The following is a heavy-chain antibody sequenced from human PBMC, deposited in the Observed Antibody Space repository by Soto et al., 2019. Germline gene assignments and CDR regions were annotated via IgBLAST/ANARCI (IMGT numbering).Heavy chain of an antibody. J-gene: IGHJ4*02. CDR1: GGSISSGGYY. CDR3: ARGHSGSPTRFDY. CDR2: IYYSGST. Sequence: QVQLQESGPGLVKPSQTLSLTCTVSGGSISSGGYYWSWIRQHPGKGLEWIGYIYYSGSTYYNPSLKRRVTISVDTSKNQFSLKLSSVTAADTAVYYCARGHSGSPTRFDYWGQGTLVTVSS. V-gene: IGHV4-31*03. D-gene: IGHD5-12*01.